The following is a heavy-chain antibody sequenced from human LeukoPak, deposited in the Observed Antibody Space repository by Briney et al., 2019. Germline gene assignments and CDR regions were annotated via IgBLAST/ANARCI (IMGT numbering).Heavy chain of an antibody. D-gene: IGHD3-22*01. J-gene: IGHJ3*02. CDR3: ARGPYKYDGSGAFDI. CDR1: GDSISSGDYY. CDR2: IYTSGST. V-gene: IGHV4-61*02. Sequence: PSETLSLTCTVSGDSISSGDYYWSWIRQPAGKGLEWIGRIYTSGSTNYNRSLKSRVTISVDTSKNHFSLKLTSVTAADTAVYYCARGPYKYDGSGAFDIWGQGTMVTVSS.